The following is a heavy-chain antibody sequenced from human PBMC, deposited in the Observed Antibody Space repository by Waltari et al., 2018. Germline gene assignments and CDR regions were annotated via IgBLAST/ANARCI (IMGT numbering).Heavy chain of an antibody. D-gene: IGHD2-15*01. CDR1: GYSFTSYW. CDR3: ARTDCSGGSCHHYYGMDV. Sequence: EVQLVQSGAEVKKPGESLKISCKGSGYSFTSYWIGWVRQMPGKGLEWVGIIYPGDSDTRYSPSFQGQVTISADKSISTAYLQWSSLKASDTAMYYCARTDCSGGSCHHYYGMDVWGQGTTVTVSS. V-gene: IGHV5-51*01. J-gene: IGHJ6*02. CDR2: IYPGDSDT.